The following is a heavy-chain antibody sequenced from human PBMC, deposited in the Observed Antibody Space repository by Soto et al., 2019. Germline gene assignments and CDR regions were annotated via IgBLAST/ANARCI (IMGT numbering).Heavy chain of an antibody. CDR2: IFQSGST. J-gene: IGHJ4*02. CDR3: ARVYSGSYSDY. D-gene: IGHD1-26*01. CDR1: GVSIRSNNW. Sequence: PSETLSLTCAVSGVSIRSNNWWSWVRQPPGKGLEWIGEIFQSGSTNYNPSLKTRVTISVDKSKNQFSLKLSSVTAADTAIYYCARVYSGSYSDYWGQGTLVTVSS. V-gene: IGHV4-4*02.